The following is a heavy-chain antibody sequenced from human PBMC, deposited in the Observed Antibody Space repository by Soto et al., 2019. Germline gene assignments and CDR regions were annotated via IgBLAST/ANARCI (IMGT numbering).Heavy chain of an antibody. CDR1: GDSVSSSDYY. V-gene: IGHV4-61*08. CDR3: ARAYYYGSGRGRSMDV. Sequence: QVQLQESGPGLVKPSETLSLTCTVSGDSVSSSDYYWMWIRQPPGKGLEWLGYISYSGGTNHNPSLKSRVSISGETSKNQFSLKLSSVIAADMAVYYCARAYYYGSGRGRSMDVWGQGITVTVSS. CDR2: ISYSGGT. J-gene: IGHJ6*02. D-gene: IGHD3-10*01.